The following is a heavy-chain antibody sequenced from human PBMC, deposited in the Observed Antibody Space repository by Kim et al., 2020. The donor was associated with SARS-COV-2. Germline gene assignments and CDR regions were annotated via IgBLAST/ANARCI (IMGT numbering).Heavy chain of an antibody. J-gene: IGHJ4*02. CDR2: IYSGGSV. D-gene: IGHD6-19*01. Sequence: SETLSLTCSVSGASINNYYWNWIRQPPGKGLEWLGYIYSGGSVNYSPSLKGRLTMSVDKSKNVFSLKLTSLTAADTAVYYCARGEGNQWPFPFFDSWGQG. V-gene: IGHV4-59*01. CDR1: GASINNYY. CDR3: ARGEGNQWPFPFFDS.